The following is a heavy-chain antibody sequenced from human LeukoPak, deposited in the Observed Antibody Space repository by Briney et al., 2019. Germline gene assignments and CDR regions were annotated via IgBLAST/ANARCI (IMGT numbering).Heavy chain of an antibody. Sequence: SETVSLTCTVSGGSISSSSYYWGWIRQPPGKGLEWIGSIYYSGSTYYNPSLKSRVTISVDTSKNQFSLKLSSVTAADTAVYYCARAAAGLDYWGQGTLVTVSS. CDR2: IYYSGST. D-gene: IGHD6-13*01. V-gene: IGHV4-39*07. CDR3: ARAAAGLDY. J-gene: IGHJ4*02. CDR1: GGSISSSSYY.